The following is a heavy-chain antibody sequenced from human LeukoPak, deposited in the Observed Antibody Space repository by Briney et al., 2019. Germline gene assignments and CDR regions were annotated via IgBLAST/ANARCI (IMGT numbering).Heavy chain of an antibody. CDR1: GFTFGDYA. D-gene: IGHD3-22*01. J-gene: IGHJ4*02. Sequence: GGSLRLTCTASGFTFGDYAMSWFRQAPGKGLEWVGFIRSKAYGGTTEYAASVKGRFTISRDDSKSIAYLQMNSLKTEDTAVYYCTRVEPYYYDSSGFDYWGQGTLVTVSS. CDR3: TRVEPYYYDSSGFDY. V-gene: IGHV3-49*03. CDR2: IRSKAYGGTT.